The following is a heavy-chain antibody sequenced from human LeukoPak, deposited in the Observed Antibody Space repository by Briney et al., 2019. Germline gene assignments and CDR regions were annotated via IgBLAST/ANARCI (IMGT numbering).Heavy chain of an antibody. CDR3: ARGNRIHLNYYYYTDA. Sequence: SETLSLTCAVYGGSFSGYYWSWIRQPPGKGLEWIGEINHSGSTNYNPSLKSRVTISIDTSKNQFSLKLSSVTAADTAVYYCARGNRIHLNYYYYTDAWDKGTTVTVSS. J-gene: IGHJ6*03. CDR1: GGSFSGYY. V-gene: IGHV4-34*01. CDR2: INHSGST. D-gene: IGHD2/OR15-2a*01.